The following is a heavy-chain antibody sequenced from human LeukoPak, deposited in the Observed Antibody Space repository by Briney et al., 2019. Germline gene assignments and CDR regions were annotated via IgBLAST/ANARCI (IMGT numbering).Heavy chain of an antibody. V-gene: IGHV3-23*01. CDR3: AKASRFGYSYGPREYFYYMDV. Sequence: PGGSLRLSCAASGFTFTSFRMSWVRQAPGKGLEWVSPISGSGGSTYYADSVKGRFTISRDNSKNTLYLQMNTLRAEDTAVYYCAKASRFGYSYGPREYFYYMDVWGKGTTVTISS. J-gene: IGHJ6*03. CDR2: ISGSGGST. D-gene: IGHD5-18*01. CDR1: GFTFTSFR.